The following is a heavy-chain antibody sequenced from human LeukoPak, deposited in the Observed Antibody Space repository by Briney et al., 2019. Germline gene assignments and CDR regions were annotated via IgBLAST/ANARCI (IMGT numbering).Heavy chain of an antibody. CDR1: GGSINDYY. CDR3: ARGSCSAGSCYQVDN. Sequence: SATLSLTCTVSGGSINDYYWNWIRQPPGKGLEWIGYIHYSGSTNYSPSLRSRVTISIDTSKNQFSLKLSSVTAADTAVYYCARGSCSAGSCYQVDNWGQGTLVTVSS. V-gene: IGHV4-59*01. J-gene: IGHJ4*02. CDR2: IHYSGST. D-gene: IGHD2-15*01.